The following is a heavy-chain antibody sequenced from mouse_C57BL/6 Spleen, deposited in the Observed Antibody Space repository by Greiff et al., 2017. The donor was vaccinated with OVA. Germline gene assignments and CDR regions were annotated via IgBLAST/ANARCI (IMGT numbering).Heavy chain of an antibody. CDR1: GYTFTDYN. J-gene: IGHJ3*01. CDR3: ARGGLYGSSYGFAY. D-gene: IGHD1-1*01. CDR2: INPNNGGT. V-gene: IGHV1-18*01. Sequence: EVKLVESGPELVKPGASVKIPCKASGYTFTDYNMDWVKQSHGKSLEWIGDINPNNGGTIYNQKFKGKATLTVDKSSSTAYMELRSLTSEDTAVYYCARGGLYGSSYGFAYWGQGTLVTVSA.